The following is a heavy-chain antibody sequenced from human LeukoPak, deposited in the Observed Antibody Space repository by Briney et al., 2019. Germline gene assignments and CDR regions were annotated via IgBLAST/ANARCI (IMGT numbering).Heavy chain of an antibody. J-gene: IGHJ4*02. CDR3: TIDRRDTSGWYGGFAS. CDR2: TVSEIDGGTT. CDR1: GFTFNYAW. V-gene: IGHV3-15*04. Sequence: GGSLRLSCAASGFTFNYAWMSWVRQVPGKGLEWVGQTVSEIDGGTTDYATPVKGRFTISRDDSKDTLYLQMNSLRTEDTAMYYCTIDRRDTSGWYGGFASWGQGALVTVSS. D-gene: IGHD6-19*01.